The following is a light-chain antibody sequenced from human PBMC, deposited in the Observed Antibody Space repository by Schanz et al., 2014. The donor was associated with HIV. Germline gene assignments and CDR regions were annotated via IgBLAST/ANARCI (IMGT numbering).Light chain of an antibody. V-gene: IGKV3-11*01. J-gene: IGKJ4*01. CDR2: DAS. CDR3: QQRGSWPST. CDR1: HSVSDY. Sequence: EIVLTQSPVTLSLSPGDRATLSCRASHSVSDYLAWYQHKPRQAPRLLIYDASKRATGIPARFSGSGSGTDFTLTISGLESEDFAVYYCQQRGSWPSTFGGGTKVEIK.